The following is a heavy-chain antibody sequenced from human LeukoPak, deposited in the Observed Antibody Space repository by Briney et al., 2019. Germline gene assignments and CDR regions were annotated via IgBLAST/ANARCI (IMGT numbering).Heavy chain of an antibody. D-gene: IGHD4-11*01. J-gene: IGHJ2*01. V-gene: IGHV3-9*03. Sequence: PGRSLRLSCAASGFTFDDYAMHWVRQAPGKGLEWVSGISWNSGSIGYADSVKGRFTISRDNAKNSLYLQMNSLRAEDMALYYCAKGQTSHYSTWYFDLWGRGTLVTVSS. CDR2: ISWNSGSI. CDR1: GFTFDDYA. CDR3: AKGQTSHYSTWYFDL.